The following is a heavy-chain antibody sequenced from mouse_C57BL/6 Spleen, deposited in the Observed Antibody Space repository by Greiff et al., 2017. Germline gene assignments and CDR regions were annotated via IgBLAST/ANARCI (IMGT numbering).Heavy chain of an antibody. CDR3: VRFTNWDGYFDV. J-gene: IGHJ1*03. CDR1: GFSFNTYA. CDR2: IRSKSNNYAT. Sequence: EVMLVESGGGLVQPKGSLKLSCAASGFSFNTYAMNWVRQAPGKGLEWVARIRSKSNNYATYYADSVKDRFTISRDDSESMLYLQMNNLRTEDTAMYYCVRFTNWDGYFDVWGTGTTVTVSS. D-gene: IGHD4-1*01. V-gene: IGHV10-1*01.